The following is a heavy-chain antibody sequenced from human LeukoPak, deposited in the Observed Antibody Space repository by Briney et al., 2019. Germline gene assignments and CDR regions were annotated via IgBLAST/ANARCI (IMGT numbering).Heavy chain of an antibody. CDR3: TRANFDWLPSY. CDR2: IRSKAYGGTT. CDR1: GFTFGDYA. D-gene: IGHD3-9*01. J-gene: IGHJ4*02. Sequence: GGSLRLSCTASGFTFGDYARSWFRQAPGKGLEWVGFIRSKAYGGTTEYAASVKGRFTISRDDSKSIAYLQMNSLKTEDTAVYYCTRANFDWLPSYWGQGTLVTVSS. V-gene: IGHV3-49*03.